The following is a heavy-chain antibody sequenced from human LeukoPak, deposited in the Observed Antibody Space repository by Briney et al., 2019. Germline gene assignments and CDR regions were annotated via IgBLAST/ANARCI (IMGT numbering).Heavy chain of an antibody. D-gene: IGHD3-10*01. CDR1: GFTFGDYA. CDR3: TRDVREAYYGSGSYSFDY. V-gene: IGHV3-49*03. CDR2: IRSKAYGGTT. Sequence: PGGSLRLSCTASGFTFGDYAMSWFRQAPGEGLEWVGFIRSKAYGGTTEYAASVKGRFTISRDDSKSIAYLQMNSLKTEDTAVYYCTRDVREAYYGSGSYSFDYWGQGTLVTVSS. J-gene: IGHJ4*02.